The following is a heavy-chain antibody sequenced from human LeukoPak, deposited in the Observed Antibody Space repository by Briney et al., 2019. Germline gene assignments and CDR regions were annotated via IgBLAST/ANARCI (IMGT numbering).Heavy chain of an antibody. CDR1: GVSISGSSYY. CDR2: IFYGGNT. V-gene: IGHV4-39*01. CDR3: ARHRSYYFDY. Sequence: KASETLSLTCTVSGVSISGSSYYWGWIRQPPGKGLEWIGSIFYGGNTSYNPSLKSRVTISVDTSKNQFSLKVDSVTAADTAVFYCARHRSYYFDYWGQGMLVTVSS. D-gene: IGHD3-10*01. J-gene: IGHJ4*02.